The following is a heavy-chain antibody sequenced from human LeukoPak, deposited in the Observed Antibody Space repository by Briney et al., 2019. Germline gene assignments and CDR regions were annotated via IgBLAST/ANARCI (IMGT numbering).Heavy chain of an antibody. CDR1: GXTFSSYS. Sequence: GGSLRLSWAASGXTFSSYSMSWVRQAPGKGLECVSYISSSSSAMYYADSMKGRFTISRDNAKNSLYLQMNNLRDEDTAVYYCARGSGNSFDYWGQGALVTVSS. CDR3: ARGSGNSFDY. D-gene: IGHD3-10*01. J-gene: IGHJ4*02. CDR2: ISSSSSAM. V-gene: IGHV3-48*02.